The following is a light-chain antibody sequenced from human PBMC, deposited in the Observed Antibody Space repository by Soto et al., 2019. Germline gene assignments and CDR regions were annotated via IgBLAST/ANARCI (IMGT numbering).Light chain of an antibody. Sequence: QSVLTQPPSVSGAPGQRVTISCTGSSSNIGAGYDVHWYQHLPGTAPKLLIYGNTNRPSVVPDRFSGSKSGTSASLAITGLQAEDEADYYCQSYGGSLSGVVFGGGTKLTVL. CDR3: QSYGGSLSGVV. CDR1: SSNIGAGYD. V-gene: IGLV1-40*01. J-gene: IGLJ2*01. CDR2: GNT.